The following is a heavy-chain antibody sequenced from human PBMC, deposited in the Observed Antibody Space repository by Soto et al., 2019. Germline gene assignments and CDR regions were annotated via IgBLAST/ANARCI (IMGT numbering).Heavy chain of an antibody. CDR1: GYTFTTYY. V-gene: IGHV1-46*04. J-gene: IGHJ6*02. Sequence: QVQLVQSGTEVKKPGASVKVSCKAAGYTFTTYYIHWVRQAPGQGLEWMGIVNPRAGTVSYAQRLQGRVTLTREKSTSTVYMELSSLTSADTAVYYCAREPADNSLGANYYYYGMDFWGQGTVVTVSS. CDR3: AREPADNSLGANYYYYGMDF. CDR2: VNPRAGTV. D-gene: IGHD2-2*01.